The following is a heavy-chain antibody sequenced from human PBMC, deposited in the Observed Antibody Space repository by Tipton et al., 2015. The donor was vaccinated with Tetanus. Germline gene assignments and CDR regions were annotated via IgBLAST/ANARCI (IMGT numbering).Heavy chain of an antibody. Sequence: SLRLSCAASGFTFSSYWMHWVRQAPGKGLVWVSRINSDGSSTSYADSVKGRFTISRDNAKNTLYLQMNSLRAEDTAVYYCASPHYYDSSGYYYWGQGTLVTVSS. V-gene: IGHV3-74*01. J-gene: IGHJ4*02. CDR2: INSDGSST. CDR1: GFTFSSYW. CDR3: ASPHYYDSSGYYY. D-gene: IGHD3-22*01.